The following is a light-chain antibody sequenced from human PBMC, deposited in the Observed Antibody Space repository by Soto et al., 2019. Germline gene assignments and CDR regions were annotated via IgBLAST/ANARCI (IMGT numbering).Light chain of an antibody. Sequence: DLLMTQSPSALSASVGDRVTITCRASQTISRWLAWYQQKPGQAPKLLIYDASSLESGVPSRFSGSGSGTQFTLTISSLQPDDFATYYCQQYSSSSPYTFGQGTKLEIK. CDR2: DAS. V-gene: IGKV1-5*01. J-gene: IGKJ2*01. CDR1: QTISRW. CDR3: QQYSSSSPYT.